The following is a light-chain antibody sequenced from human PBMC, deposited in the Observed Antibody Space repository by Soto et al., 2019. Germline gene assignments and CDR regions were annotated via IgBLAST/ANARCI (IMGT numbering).Light chain of an antibody. J-gene: IGKJ1*01. CDR1: RTVSTN. CDR3: QQYNNWPRT. CDR2: GAS. V-gene: IGKV3-15*01. Sequence: EVVMTQSPATLSVSPGERATLSCRASRTVSTNLAWYQQKPGQAPRLLIYGASTRATGIPTRFSGSGSETEFALTISSLQSEDSAVYYCQQYNNWPRTFGQGTKVDIK.